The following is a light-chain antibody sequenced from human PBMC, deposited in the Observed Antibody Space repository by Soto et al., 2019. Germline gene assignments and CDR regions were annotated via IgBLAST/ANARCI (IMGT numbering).Light chain of an antibody. V-gene: IGLV8-61*01. J-gene: IGLJ3*02. CDR2: NTN. CDR1: SGSVSTSYY. CDR3: VLYMGSGTWV. Sequence: QAVVTQEPSFSVSPGRTVTLTCGLSSGSVSTSYYPSWYQQTPGQAPRTLIYNTNTRSSGVPDRFSGSILGNKAALTITGAQADVESDYYCVLYMGSGTWVFGGGTKLTVL.